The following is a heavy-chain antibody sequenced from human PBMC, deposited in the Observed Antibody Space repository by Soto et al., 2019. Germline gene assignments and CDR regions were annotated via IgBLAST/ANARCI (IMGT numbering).Heavy chain of an antibody. CDR1: GYMFTNYG. D-gene: IGHD5-12*01. Sequence: GASVKVSCKASGYMFTNYGISWVRQAPGQGLEWMGWIGAYNGNTNYAQKLQGRVTMTTDTSTSTVYMELSSVTAADTAVYYCARDSLAFFDSWGQGTLVTVSS. CDR2: IGAYNGNT. V-gene: IGHV1-18*01. CDR3: ARDSLAFFDS. J-gene: IGHJ4*02.